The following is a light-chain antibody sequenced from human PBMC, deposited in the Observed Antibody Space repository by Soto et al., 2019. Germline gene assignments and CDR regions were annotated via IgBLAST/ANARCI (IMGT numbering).Light chain of an antibody. CDR1: QDIRKY. V-gene: IGKV1-33*01. J-gene: IGKJ3*01. CDR2: GAS. Sequence: DIQMTQSPSSLSVSVGDRVTITCQASQDIRKYLNWYQQKPGRAPKLLIYGASNLETGVPSRFSGSGYGTDFIFTISSLQPEDIATYYCQHYDNLPPFTFGPGTKVAIK. CDR3: QHYDNLPPFT.